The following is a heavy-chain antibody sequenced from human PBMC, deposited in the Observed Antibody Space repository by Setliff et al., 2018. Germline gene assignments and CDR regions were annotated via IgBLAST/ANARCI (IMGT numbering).Heavy chain of an antibody. CDR2: IYIGGSA. V-gene: IGHV4-4*07. CDR3: AREQWLDPPGYYYMDV. D-gene: IGHD6-19*01. J-gene: IGHJ6*03. CDR1: GGSISSYY. Sequence: PSETLSLTCTVSGGSISSYYWSWIRQPAGKGLEWIGHIYIGGSANYNPSLKSLVTMSIDTSKNQFSLKLNSVTAADMAVYYCAREQWLDPPGYYYMDVWAKGTTVTVSS.